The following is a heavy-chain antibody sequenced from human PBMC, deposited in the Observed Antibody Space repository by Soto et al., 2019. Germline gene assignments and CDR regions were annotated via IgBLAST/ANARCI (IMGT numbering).Heavy chain of an antibody. CDR3: AKDRIGVAVAVD. J-gene: IGHJ4*02. CDR1: GFSFSSYG. CDR2: ISGSGSST. D-gene: IGHD6-19*01. Sequence: EVQLLESGGGLVQPGGSLRLSCAASGFSFSSYGMSWVRQAPGKGLEWVSAISGSGSSTYYADSVKGRFTISRDNSKNRLYLQVSSLRAEDTAVYYCAKDRIGVAVAVDWGQGTLVTVSS. V-gene: IGHV3-23*01.